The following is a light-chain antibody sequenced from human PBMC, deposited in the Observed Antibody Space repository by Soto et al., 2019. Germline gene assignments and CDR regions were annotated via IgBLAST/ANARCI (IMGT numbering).Light chain of an antibody. V-gene: IGLV2-8*01. CDR1: SSDVAAYNY. Sequence: QSALTQPPSASGSPGQSVTISCTGTSSDVAAYNYVSWYQQHPGKAPKLLIYEVSERPSGVPDRFSGSKSANTASLTVSGLQAEDEADYYCSSYAGNNNLVFGGGTKLT. CDR2: EVS. J-gene: IGLJ2*01. CDR3: SSYAGNNNLV.